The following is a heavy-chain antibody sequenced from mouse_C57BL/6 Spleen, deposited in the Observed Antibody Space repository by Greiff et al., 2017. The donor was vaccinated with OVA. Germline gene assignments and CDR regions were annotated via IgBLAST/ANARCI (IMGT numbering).Heavy chain of an antibody. Sequence: EVKLQQSGAELVKPGASVKLSCTASGFNIKDYYMHWVKQRTEQGLEWIGRIDPEDGETKYAPKFQGKATIPADTSSNTAYLQLSSLTSEDSAVYYCARPLYYAMDYWGQGTSVTVSS. CDR2: IDPEDGET. CDR3: ARPLYYAMDY. V-gene: IGHV14-2*01. CDR1: GFNIKDYY. D-gene: IGHD6-1*01. J-gene: IGHJ4*01.